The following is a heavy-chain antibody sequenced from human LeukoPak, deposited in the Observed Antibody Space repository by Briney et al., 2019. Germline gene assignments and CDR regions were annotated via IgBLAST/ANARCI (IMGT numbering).Heavy chain of an antibody. V-gene: IGHV4-34*01. CDR1: GVSFSGYY. J-gene: IGHJ4*02. CDR3: ARGLRTMVRGVIITANFDY. Sequence: SETLSLTCAVYGVSFSGYYWSWIRQPPGKGLEWIGEINHSGSTNYNPSLKSRVTISVDTSKNQFSLKLSSVTAADTAVYYCARGLRTMVRGVIITANFDYWGQGTLVTVSS. CDR2: INHSGST. D-gene: IGHD3-10*01.